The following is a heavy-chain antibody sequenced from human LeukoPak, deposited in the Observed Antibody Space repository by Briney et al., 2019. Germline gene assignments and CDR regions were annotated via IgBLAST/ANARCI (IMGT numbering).Heavy chain of an antibody. CDR1: GFTFSTYS. J-gene: IGHJ4*02. Sequence: PGGFLRLSCAASGFTFSTYSMNWVRQAPGKRLEWVSYISSSGSTIYYADSVKGRFTISRDNAKNSLFLQINSLRAEDTAVYYCARHRYPTPGIDYWGQGTLVTVSS. CDR2: ISSSGSTI. V-gene: IGHV3-48*01. D-gene: IGHD4-23*01. CDR3: ARHRYPTPGIDY.